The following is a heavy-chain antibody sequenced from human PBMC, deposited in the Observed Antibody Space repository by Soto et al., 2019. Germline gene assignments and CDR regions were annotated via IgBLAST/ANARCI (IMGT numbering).Heavy chain of an antibody. CDR2: ISGGGSNT. CDR1: GFPFSSYV. CDR3: AKDSNKYSSSLRGRYFDY. V-gene: IGHV3-23*01. Sequence: GGSLRLSCAAPGFPFSSYVMSWVRQAPGKGLEWVSGISGGGSNTLYADSVKGRFTISRDNSKNTLLLQMNSLGAEDTAVYYCAKDSNKYSSSLRGRYFDYWGQGIGVTVSS. J-gene: IGHJ4*02. D-gene: IGHD4-4*01.